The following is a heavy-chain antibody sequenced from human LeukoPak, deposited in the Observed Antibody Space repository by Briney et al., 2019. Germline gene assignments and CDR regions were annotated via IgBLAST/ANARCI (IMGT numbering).Heavy chain of an antibody. CDR2: INPNSGGT. CDR3: ARAPYYYGSGSQTADDWFDP. CDR1: GYTFTGYY. D-gene: IGHD3-10*01. V-gene: IGHV1-2*02. J-gene: IGHJ5*02. Sequence: ASVKVSCKASGYTFTGYYMHWVRQAPGQGLEWMGWINPNSGGTNYAQKFQGRVTMTRDTSISTAYMELSRLRSDDTAVYYCARAPYYYGSGSQTADDWFDPWGQGTLVTVSS.